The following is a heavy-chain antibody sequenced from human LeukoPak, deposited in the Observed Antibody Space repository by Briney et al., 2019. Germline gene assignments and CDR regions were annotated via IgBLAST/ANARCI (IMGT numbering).Heavy chain of an antibody. D-gene: IGHD7-27*01. CDR2: INWNGGST. Sequence: PGRSLRLSCAASGFIFDDYAMHWVRQTPGKGLEWVSGINWNGGSTGYADSVKGRFTISRDNAKNSLYLQMNSLRAEDTALYHCARDLQQFNWGWDLGYWGQGTLVTVSS. CDR1: GFIFDDYA. J-gene: IGHJ4*02. V-gene: IGHV3-20*01. CDR3: ARDLQQFNWGWDLGY.